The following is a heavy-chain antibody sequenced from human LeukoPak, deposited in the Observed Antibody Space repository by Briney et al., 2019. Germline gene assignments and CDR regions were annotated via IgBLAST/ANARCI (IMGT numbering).Heavy chain of an antibody. CDR2: ISGSGGST. CDR1: GFTFSSYA. D-gene: IGHD1-1*01. Sequence: GGSLRLSCAASGFTFSSYAISWVRQAPGKGLEWVSAISGSGGSTYYADSVKGRFTIPRDNSKNTLYLQMNSLRAEDTAVYYCAKTGRQQLGNYFDYWGQGTLVPVSS. J-gene: IGHJ4*02. V-gene: IGHV3-23*01. CDR3: AKTGRQQLGNYFDY.